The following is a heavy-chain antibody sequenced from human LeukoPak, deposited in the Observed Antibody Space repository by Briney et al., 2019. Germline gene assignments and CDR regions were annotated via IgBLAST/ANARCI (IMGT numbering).Heavy chain of an antibody. D-gene: IGHD1-1*01. Sequence: GGSLRLSCAASGFTFSDYYMTWIRQAPGKGLEWLSYINTGSTYTNYANSVKGRFTISRDNAKNSLYLQLNSLRAEDTAVYYCAKVGRQLYFDYWGHRTLGTVSS. V-gene: IGHV3-11*05. CDR1: GFTFSDYY. CDR3: AKVGRQLYFDY. J-gene: IGHJ4*01. CDR2: INTGSTYT.